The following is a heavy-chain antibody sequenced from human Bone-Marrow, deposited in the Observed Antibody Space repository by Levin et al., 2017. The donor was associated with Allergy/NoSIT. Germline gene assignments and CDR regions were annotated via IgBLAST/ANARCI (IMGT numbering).Heavy chain of an antibody. V-gene: IGHV3-23*01. Sequence: GGSLRLSCVASTFTFSNFAMTWVRQAPGKGLEWVSTITGSGAKTYYADSVRGRFTISRDSSKNTLYLQMNSLRAEDTAVYYCAKIFALSSGENWFDPWGQGTLVTVSS. CDR2: ITGSGAKT. J-gene: IGHJ5*02. D-gene: IGHD6-19*01. CDR3: AKIFALSSGENWFDP. CDR1: TFTFSNFA.